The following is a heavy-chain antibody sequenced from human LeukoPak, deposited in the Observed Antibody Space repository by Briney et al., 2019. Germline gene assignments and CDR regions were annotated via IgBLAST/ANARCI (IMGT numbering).Heavy chain of an antibody. CDR3: ARAVYCSGGSCYSDFDY. Sequence: ASVKVPCKASGYTFTSYGISWVRQAPGQGLEWMGWISAYNGNTNYAQKLQGRVTMTTDTSTSTAYMELRSLRSDDTAVYYCARAVYCSGGSCYSDFDYWGQGTLVTVSS. CDR1: GYTFTSYG. D-gene: IGHD2-15*01. CDR2: ISAYNGNT. J-gene: IGHJ4*02. V-gene: IGHV1-18*04.